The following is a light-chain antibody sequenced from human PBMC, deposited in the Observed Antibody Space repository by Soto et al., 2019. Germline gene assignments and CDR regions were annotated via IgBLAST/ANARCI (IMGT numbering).Light chain of an antibody. CDR1: QSISRW. CDR2: DAS. J-gene: IGKJ1*01. V-gene: IGKV1-5*01. Sequence: DIQMTQSPSTLSAFVGDRVTITCRASQSISRWLAWNQQKPGKAPKLLIYDASSLESGVPSRFSGSGSGTEFTLTISSLQPDDFATYYCQQYNSYPWTFGQGTKVDIK. CDR3: QQYNSYPWT.